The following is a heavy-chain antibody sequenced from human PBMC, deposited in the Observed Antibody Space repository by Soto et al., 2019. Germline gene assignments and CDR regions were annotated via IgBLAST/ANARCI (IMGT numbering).Heavy chain of an antibody. V-gene: IGHV1-18*01. CDR2: ISTDNGNT. D-gene: IGHD3-9*01. J-gene: IGHJ6*02. Sequence: ASVKVSCKASGYTFTSSGISWVRQAPGQGLEWMGWISTDNGNTNYAQHLQSRVSMTTDTSTSTAYMDLRSLRSDDTAVYYCTTDLTDILPWDVWGQGTTVTVSS. CDR3: TTDLTDILPWDV. CDR1: GYTFTSSG.